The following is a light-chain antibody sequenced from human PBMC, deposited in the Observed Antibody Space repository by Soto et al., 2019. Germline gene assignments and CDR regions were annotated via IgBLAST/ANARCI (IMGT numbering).Light chain of an antibody. CDR3: QQFGSSPET. CDR2: GAS. CDR1: QSVSSSY. V-gene: IGKV3-20*01. J-gene: IGKJ1*01. Sequence: GERVTLSCRASQSVSSSYLTWYQQQPGQAPRLLIYGASTRATGIPARFSGSGSGTDFTLTISRLQPEDFAVYYCQQFGSSPETFGQGTKVDIK.